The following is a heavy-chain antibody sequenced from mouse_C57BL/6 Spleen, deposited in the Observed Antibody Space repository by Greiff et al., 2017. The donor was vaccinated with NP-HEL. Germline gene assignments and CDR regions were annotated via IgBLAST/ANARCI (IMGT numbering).Heavy chain of an antibody. V-gene: IGHV5-16*01. CDR2: INYDGSST. CDR3: AREGGGHYFDY. Sequence: DVQLVESEGGLVQPGSSMKLSCTASGFTFSDYYMAWVRQVPEKGLEWVANINYDGSSTYYLDSLKSRFIISRDNAKNILYLQMSSLKSEDTATYYCAREGGGHYFDYWGQGTTLTVSS. D-gene: IGHD1-1*02. CDR1: GFTFSDYY. J-gene: IGHJ2*01.